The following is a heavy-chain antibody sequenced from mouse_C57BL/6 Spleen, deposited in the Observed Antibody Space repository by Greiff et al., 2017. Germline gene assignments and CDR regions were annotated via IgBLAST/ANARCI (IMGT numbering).Heavy chain of an antibody. CDR2: IDPEDGGT. CDR3: ARGKPIENYLDY. J-gene: IGHJ2*01. V-gene: IGHV14-2*01. CDR1: GFNITDYY. Sequence: EVQLQQSGAELVKPGASVKLSCTASGFNITDYYMHWVKQRTEQGLEWIGRIDPEDGGTKYAPKFQGKATITADTSSNTAYLQLSSLTSEDTAVYYCARGKPIENYLDYWGQGTTLTVSS.